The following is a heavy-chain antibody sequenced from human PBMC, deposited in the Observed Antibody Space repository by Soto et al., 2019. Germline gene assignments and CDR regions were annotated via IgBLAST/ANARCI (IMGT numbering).Heavy chain of an antibody. V-gene: IGHV1-3*01. D-gene: IGHD2-21*02. CDR3: ARVSSAYCGGDCYSNIHX. CDR1: GYTFTSYA. J-gene: IGHJ4*02. Sequence: ASVEVSCKASGYTFTSYAMHWVRQAPGQRLEWMGWINAGNGNTKYSQKFQGRVTITADESTSTAYMELSSLRSEDTAVYYCARVSSAYCGGDCYSNIHXWGQGTLVTVSS. CDR2: INAGNGNT.